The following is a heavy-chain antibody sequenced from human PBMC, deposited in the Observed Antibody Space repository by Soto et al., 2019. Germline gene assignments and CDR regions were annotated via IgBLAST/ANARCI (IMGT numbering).Heavy chain of an antibody. CDR3: ARHRVDYYDSSGYYYDDAFDI. D-gene: IGHD3-22*01. CDR2: IYPGDSDT. CDR1: GYSFTSYW. Sequence: ESLKISFKGSGYSFTSYWIGWVRQIPGKGLEWMGIIYPGDSDTRYSPSFQGQVTISADKSISTAYLQWSSLKASDTAMYYCARHRVDYYDSSGYYYDDAFDIWGQGTMVTVSS. J-gene: IGHJ3*02. V-gene: IGHV5-51*01.